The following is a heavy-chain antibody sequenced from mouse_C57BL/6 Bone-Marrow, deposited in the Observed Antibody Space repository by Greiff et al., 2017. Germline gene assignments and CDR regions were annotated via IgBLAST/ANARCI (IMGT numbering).Heavy chain of an antibody. J-gene: IGHJ2*01. CDR1: GFNIKDDY. CDR2: IDPENGDT. V-gene: IGHV14-4*01. D-gene: IGHD2-5*01. Sequence: VQLQQSGAELVRPGASVKLSCTASGFNIKDDYMHWVQQRPEQGLEWIGWIDPENGDTEYASKFQGKATITADTSSNTAYLQLSSLTSEDTAVYYCTVYYSNSHFDYWGQGTTLTVSS. CDR3: TVYYSNSHFDY.